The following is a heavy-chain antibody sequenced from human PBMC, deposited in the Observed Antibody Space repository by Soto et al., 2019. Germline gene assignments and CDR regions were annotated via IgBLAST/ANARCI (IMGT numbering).Heavy chain of an antibody. CDR1: GYNFFDYG. CDR2: VSPKSGNT. D-gene: IGHD1-1*01. CDR3: ASGRTVSSIGPLLV. V-gene: IGHV1-18*01. Sequence: QIQLVQSGAEVKKPGASVKVSCKASGYNFFDYGVSWVRQAPGQGLEWMGWVSPKSGNTDYARKVQGRVTMTTDISTRTASLELRGLISDDTGVYYCASGRTVSSIGPLLVWGQGTLVSVSS. J-gene: IGHJ1*01.